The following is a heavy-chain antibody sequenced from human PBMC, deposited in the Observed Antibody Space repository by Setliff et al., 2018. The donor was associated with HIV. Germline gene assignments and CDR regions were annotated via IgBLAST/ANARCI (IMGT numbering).Heavy chain of an antibody. J-gene: IGHJ6*03. CDR1: GYTFTSYY. CDR2: INPSGGST. D-gene: IGHD3-10*01. V-gene: IGHV1-46*01. CDR3: ACTYYYGSGSPGSYYYYMDV. Sequence: ASVKVSCKASGYTFTSYYMHWVRQAPGQGLEWMGIINPSGGSTSYAQKFQGRVTMTRDTSTSTVYMELSSLRSEDTAVYYCACTYYYGSGSPGSYYYYMDVWGKGTTVTGSS.